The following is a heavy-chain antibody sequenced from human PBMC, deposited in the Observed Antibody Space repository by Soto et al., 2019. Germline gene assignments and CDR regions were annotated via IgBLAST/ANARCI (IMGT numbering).Heavy chain of an antibody. CDR1: GGTFSTYA. V-gene: IGHV1-69*13. CDR2: IIPIFRTS. J-gene: IGHJ4*02. CDR3: ARGSGSYDPFDY. Sequence: ASVKVSCKTSGGTFSTYATSWVRQAPGQGLEWMGGIIPIFRTSNYALKFQGRLTITADESTTTAYMELNSLRSEDTAVYYCARGSGSYDPFDYWGQGTLVTVSS. D-gene: IGHD6-19*01.